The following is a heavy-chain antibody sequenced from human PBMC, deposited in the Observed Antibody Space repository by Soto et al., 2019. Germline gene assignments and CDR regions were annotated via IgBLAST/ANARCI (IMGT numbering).Heavy chain of an antibody. CDR3: ARVRYSSSFWYFDY. Sequence: EVQLVESGGGLVQPGGSLRLSCAASGFTFSSYSMNWVRQAPGKGLEWVSYISSSSSTIYYADSVKGRFTISRDNAKNSLYLQMNSLRAEDTAVYYWARVRYSSSFWYFDYWGQGNLVTVSS. V-gene: IGHV3-48*01. CDR1: GFTFSSYS. CDR2: ISSSSSTI. D-gene: IGHD6-6*01. J-gene: IGHJ4*02.